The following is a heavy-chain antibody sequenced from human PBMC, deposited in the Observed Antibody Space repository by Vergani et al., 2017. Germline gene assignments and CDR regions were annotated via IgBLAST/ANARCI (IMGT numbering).Heavy chain of an antibody. CDR1: GYTFTSYG. V-gene: IGHV1-18*04. CDR3: AREGLRYSSSHRYYYYMDV. CDR2: ISAYNGNT. Sequence: QVQLVQSGAEVKKPGASVKVSCKASGYTFTSYGISWVRQAPGQGLEWMGWISAYNGNTNYAQKLQGRVTMTTDTSTSTAYMELRSLRSDDTAVYSCAREGLRYSSSHRYYYYMDVWGKGTTVTVSS. J-gene: IGHJ6*03. D-gene: IGHD6-6*01.